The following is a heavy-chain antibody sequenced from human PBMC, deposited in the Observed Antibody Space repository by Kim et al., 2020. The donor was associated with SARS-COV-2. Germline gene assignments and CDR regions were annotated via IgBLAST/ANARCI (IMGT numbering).Heavy chain of an antibody. J-gene: IGHJ6*02. D-gene: IGHD3-10*01. CDR3: ARHWVQVESYGMDV. Sequence: PTIKSRVTISVDTSKNPVALKLSSVTAADTAVYYCARHWVQVESYGMDVWGQGTTVTVSS. V-gene: IGHV4-59*08.